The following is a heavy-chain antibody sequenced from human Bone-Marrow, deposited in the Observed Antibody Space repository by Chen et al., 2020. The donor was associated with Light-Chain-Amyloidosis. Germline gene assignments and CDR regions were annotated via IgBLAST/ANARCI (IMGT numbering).Heavy chain of an antibody. CDR1: GFTFSSYW. CDR3: AREGRYITMVRGVIRYYYYMDV. J-gene: IGHJ6*03. V-gene: IGHV3-7*01. Sequence: EVQLVESGGGLVQPGGSLRLSCAASGFTFSSYWMSWVRQAPGKGLEWVANRKQDGSEKYYVDSVKGRFPISRDNAKNSLYLQMNSLRAEDTSVYYCAREGRYITMVRGVIRYYYYMDVWGKGTTVTVSS. D-gene: IGHD3-10*01. CDR2: RKQDGSEK.